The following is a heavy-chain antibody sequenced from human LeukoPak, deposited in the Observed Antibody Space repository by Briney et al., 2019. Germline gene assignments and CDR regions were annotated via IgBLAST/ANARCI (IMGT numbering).Heavy chain of an antibody. CDR3: ATVHDSSLDY. V-gene: IGHV3-30*03. J-gene: IGHJ4*02. CDR1: GFTFSSYG. D-gene: IGHD1-1*01. Sequence: GGSLRLSCAASGFTFSSYGMHWVRQAPGKGLEWVAVISYDGSNKYYADSVKGRFTISRDNAKNSLYLQMNSLRAEDTAVYYCATVHDSSLDYWGQGTLVTVSS. CDR2: ISYDGSNK.